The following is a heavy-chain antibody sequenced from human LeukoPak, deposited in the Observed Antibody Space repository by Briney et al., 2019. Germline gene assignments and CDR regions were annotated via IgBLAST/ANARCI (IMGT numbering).Heavy chain of an antibody. CDR3: ARGKDLIVGATFDI. J-gene: IGHJ3*02. Sequence: GASVKVSCKASGYTFTSYGITWVRQAPGQGLEWMGWISAYTGNTNYAQRLQGRVTMTTDTSTSRAYMELRSLRSDDTAVYYCARGKDLIVGATFDIWGQGTMVTVSS. D-gene: IGHD1-26*01. V-gene: IGHV1-18*01. CDR2: ISAYTGNT. CDR1: GYTFTSYG.